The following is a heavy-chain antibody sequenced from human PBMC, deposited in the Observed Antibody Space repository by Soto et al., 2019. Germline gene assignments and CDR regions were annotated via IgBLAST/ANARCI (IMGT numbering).Heavy chain of an antibody. CDR2: IKQDGSEK. CDR3: ARGVGSYYSWYFDL. D-gene: IGHD1-26*01. Sequence: EVQLVESGGGLVQPGGSLRLSCAASGFTFSSYWMSWFRQAPGKGLEWVANIKQDGSEKYYVDSVKGRFTISRDNAKNSLYLQMNSLRAEDTAVYYCARGVGSYYSWYFDLWGRGTLVTVSS. V-gene: IGHV3-7*01. J-gene: IGHJ2*01. CDR1: GFTFSSYW.